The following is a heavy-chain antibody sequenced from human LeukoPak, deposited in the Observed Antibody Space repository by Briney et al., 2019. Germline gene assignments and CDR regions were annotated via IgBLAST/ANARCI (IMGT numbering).Heavy chain of an antibody. Sequence: PSETLSLTCTVSGGSISSYYWSWIRQPAGKGLEWIGRIYTSGSTNYNPSLKSRVTISVDKSKTQFSLKLSSVTAADTAVYYCARVGRDYDSSGYYYLDYWGQGTLVTVSS. CDR2: IYTSGST. V-gene: IGHV4-4*07. D-gene: IGHD3-22*01. CDR1: GGSISSYY. CDR3: ARVGRDYDSSGYYYLDY. J-gene: IGHJ4*02.